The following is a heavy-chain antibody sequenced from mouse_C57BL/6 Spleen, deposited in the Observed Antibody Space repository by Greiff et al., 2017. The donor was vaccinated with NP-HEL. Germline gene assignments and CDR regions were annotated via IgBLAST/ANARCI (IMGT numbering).Heavy chain of an antibody. V-gene: IGHV1-50*01. J-gene: IGHJ2*01. Sequence: QVQLQQSGAELVKPGASVKLSCKASGYTFTSYWMQWVKQRPGQGLEWIGEIDPSDSYTNYNQKFKGKATLTVDTSSSTAYMQLSSLTSEDSAVYYCASVYFDYWGQGTTLTVSS. CDR2: IDPSDSYT. CDR1: GYTFTSYW. CDR3: ASVYFDY.